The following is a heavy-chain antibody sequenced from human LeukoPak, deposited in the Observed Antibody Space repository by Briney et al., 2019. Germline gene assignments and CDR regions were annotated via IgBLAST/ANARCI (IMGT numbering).Heavy chain of an antibody. J-gene: IGHJ6*03. CDR1: GGSISSYY. CDR3: AREAYYYGSGSFSSNYYYYMDV. CDR2: IYTSGST. Sequence: SETLSLTCTVSGGSISSYYWSWIRQPAGKGLEWIGRIYTSGSTNYNPSLKSRVTMSVDTSKNHFSLKLSSVTAADTAVYYCAREAYYYGSGSFSSNYYYYMDVWGKGTTATVSS. V-gene: IGHV4-4*07. D-gene: IGHD3-10*01.